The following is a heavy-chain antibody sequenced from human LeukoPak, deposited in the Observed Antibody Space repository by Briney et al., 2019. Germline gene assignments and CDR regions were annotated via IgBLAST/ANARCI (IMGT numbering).Heavy chain of an antibody. D-gene: IGHD3-22*01. J-gene: IGHJ3*02. CDR3: ARHDSSGPYNAFDI. CDR1: GGSISSSSYY. Sequence: PSETLPLTCTVSGGSISSSSYYWGWIRQPPGKGLEWIGSIYYSGSTYYNPSLKSRVTISVDTSKNHLSLKLSSVTAADTAVYYCARHDSSGPYNAFDIWGQGTMVSVSS. V-gene: IGHV4-39*01. CDR2: IYYSGST.